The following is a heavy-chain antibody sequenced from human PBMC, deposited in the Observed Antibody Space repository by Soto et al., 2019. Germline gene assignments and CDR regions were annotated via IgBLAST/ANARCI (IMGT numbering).Heavy chain of an antibody. CDR3: ARGALTTYFDY. CDR2: IYYSGST. CDR1: GGSISSGDYY. J-gene: IGHJ4*02. Sequence: PSETLSLTCTVSGGSISSGDYYWSWIRQPPGKGLEWIGYIYYSGSTNYNPSLKSRVTISVDTSKSQFSLKLSSVTAADTAVYYCARGALTTYFDYWGQGTLVTVSS. V-gene: IGHV4-61*08.